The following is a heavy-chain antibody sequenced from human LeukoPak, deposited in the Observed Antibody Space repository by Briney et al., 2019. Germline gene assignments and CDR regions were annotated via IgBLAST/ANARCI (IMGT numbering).Heavy chain of an antibody. CDR3: ARVGFPFGEPEHFDY. J-gene: IGHJ4*02. D-gene: IGHD3-10*01. Sequence: ASVKVSCKASGYTFTSYYMHWVRQAPGQGLEWMGIINPSGGSTSYAQKFQGRVTMTRDMSTSTVYMELSSLRSDDTAVYYCARVGFPFGEPEHFDYWGQGTLVTVSS. CDR2: INPSGGST. CDR1: GYTFTSYY. V-gene: IGHV1-46*01.